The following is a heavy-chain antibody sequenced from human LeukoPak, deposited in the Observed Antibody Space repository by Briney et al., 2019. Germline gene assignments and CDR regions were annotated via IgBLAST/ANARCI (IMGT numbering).Heavy chain of an antibody. J-gene: IGHJ6*03. CDR2: ISSSSSYI. CDR1: GFTFSSYS. V-gene: IGHV3-21*04. Sequence: GGSLRLSCAASGFTFSSYSMNWVRQAPGKGLEWVSSISSSSSYIYYADSVKGRFTISRDNAKNSLYLQMNSLRAEDTAVYYCAKGGSPGRLYYYMDVWGKGTTVTVSS. CDR3: AKGGSPGRLYYYMDV. D-gene: IGHD1-14*01.